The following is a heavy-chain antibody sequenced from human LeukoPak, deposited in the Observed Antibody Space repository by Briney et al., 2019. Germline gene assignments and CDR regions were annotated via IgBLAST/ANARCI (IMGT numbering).Heavy chain of an antibody. D-gene: IGHD1-1*01. CDR2: ISPSGDIT. J-gene: IGHJ4*02. Sequence: PGGSLRLSCAASGFTFSSYSMNWVRQAPGKGLEWVSGISPSGDITYYADSVKGRFTISRDNSKNTVYLQMDSLGFEDAAVYYCAQGLAYIRFDNWGQGTLVTVSS. CDR1: GFTFSSYS. CDR3: AQGLAYIRFDN. V-gene: IGHV3-23*01.